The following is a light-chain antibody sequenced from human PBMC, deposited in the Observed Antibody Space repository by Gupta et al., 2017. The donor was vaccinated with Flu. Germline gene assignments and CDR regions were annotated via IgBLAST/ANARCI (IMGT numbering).Light chain of an antibody. J-gene: IGKJ1*01. V-gene: IGKV3-15*01. CDR2: GAS. CDR1: QSVSSN. CDR3: QQDNTLNV. Sequence: EIVMTQSPATLSVSPGERATLSCRASQSVSSNLAWYQQKPGQAPRLIIYGASNRATGIPARFSGSGDGKEFTLTSSRRQYEACAVYYGQQDNTLNVFGQGTKVEIK.